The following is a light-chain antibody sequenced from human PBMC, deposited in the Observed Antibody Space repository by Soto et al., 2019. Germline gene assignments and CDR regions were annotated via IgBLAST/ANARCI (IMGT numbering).Light chain of an antibody. Sequence: DIVLTQSPDSLAVFLGERATIHCKSSQTIFYTSSNKNYLAWYQQRPGQPPKLLIYWASDRESGVPNRFSGSGSGTDFTLTISGLQAEDVAVYYCQQYYSTPFTFGPGTRLDIK. CDR3: QQYYSTPFT. CDR1: QTIFYTSSNKNY. V-gene: IGKV4-1*01. J-gene: IGKJ3*01. CDR2: WAS.